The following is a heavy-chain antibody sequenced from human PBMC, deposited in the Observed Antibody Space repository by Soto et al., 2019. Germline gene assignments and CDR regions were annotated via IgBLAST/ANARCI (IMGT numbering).Heavy chain of an antibody. CDR1: GGSISSGDYY. Sequence: QMQLQESGPGLVKPSQTLSLTCTVSGGSISSGDYYWSWIRQPPGKGLEWIGYIYYSGSTYYNPALTARVNIAVVTSKTQSSPRPRSVTVADTAVHYCARACPVVTGVWGPGTTVTVSS. V-gene: IGHV4-30-4*01. J-gene: IGHJ6*02. CDR2: IYYSGST. D-gene: IGHD5-18*01. CDR3: ARACPVVTGV.